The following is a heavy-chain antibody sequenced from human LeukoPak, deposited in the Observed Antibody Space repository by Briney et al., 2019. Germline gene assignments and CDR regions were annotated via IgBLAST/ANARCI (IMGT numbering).Heavy chain of an antibody. J-gene: IGHJ6*02. CDR3: ARSYSSTWPQHMDV. V-gene: IGHV3-74*01. CDR1: GFTFSSYW. CDR2: INSDGSST. D-gene: IGHD6-13*01. Sequence: GGSLRLSCAASGFTFSSYWMHWVRQAPGKGLVWVSRINSDGSSTTYADSVKGRFTITRDNAKNTLYLQMNSLRAEDTAVYYCARSYSSTWPQHMDVWGQGTTVTVSS.